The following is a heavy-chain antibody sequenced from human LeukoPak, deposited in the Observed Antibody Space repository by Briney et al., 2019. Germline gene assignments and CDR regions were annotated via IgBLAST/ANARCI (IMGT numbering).Heavy chain of an antibody. CDR2: TGVSGGST. CDR1: GFTFTSNT. J-gene: IGHJ4*02. CDR3: AIDVPQDY. Sequence: PGGSLRLSCVASGFTFTSNTMGWVRQAPGKGLEWVAVTGVSGGSTYHADSVKGRFTISRDNSKNTLYLQMNSLRAEDTAVYYCAIDVPQDYWGQGTLVTVSS. V-gene: IGHV3-23*01.